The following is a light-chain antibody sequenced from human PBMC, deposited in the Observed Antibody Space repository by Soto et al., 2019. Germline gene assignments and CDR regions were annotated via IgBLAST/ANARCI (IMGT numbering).Light chain of an antibody. V-gene: IGLV2-14*01. CDR3: NSYTSSSTLV. J-gene: IGLJ1*01. Sequence: QSALTQPASVSGSPGQSITISCTGTSSDVGGYNYVSWYQQHPGKAPKLMIYDVSYRPSGVSNRFSGSKSGNTASLTISGLQAEDEADYYCNSYTSSSTLVFRSGTKVTVL. CDR1: SSDVGGYNY. CDR2: DVS.